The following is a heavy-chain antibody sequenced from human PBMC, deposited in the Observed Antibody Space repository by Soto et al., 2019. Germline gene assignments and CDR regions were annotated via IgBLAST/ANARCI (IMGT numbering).Heavy chain of an antibody. D-gene: IGHD6-13*01. CDR1: GFTFSNHA. CDR2: ISDSGGLT. Sequence: GGSLRLSXAASGFTFSNHAMSWVRQAPGKGLEWVSGISDSGGLTYYADSVKGRFSMSRDNSKDTLYLQMKNLRAEDTAVYFCAKRQGIGAAAKNFDFWGQGTLVTVSS. J-gene: IGHJ4*02. CDR3: AKRQGIGAAAKNFDF. V-gene: IGHV3-23*01.